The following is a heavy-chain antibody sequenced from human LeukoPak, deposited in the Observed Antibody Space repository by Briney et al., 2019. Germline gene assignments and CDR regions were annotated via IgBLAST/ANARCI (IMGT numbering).Heavy chain of an antibody. CDR3: AHRQSYSPPGYSSSWYGWFDP. D-gene: IGHD6-13*01. J-gene: IGHJ5*02. CDR1: GSSLSTRGVG. Sequence: SGPTLVNPTQTLTLTCTFSGSSLSTRGVGVGWIRQPPGKALEWLALIYWNDDKRHSPSLKSRLTITKDTSKNQVVLTMTNMDPVDTATYYCAHRQSYSPPGYSSSWYGWFDPWGQGTLVTVSS. CDR2: IYWNDDK. V-gene: IGHV2-5*01.